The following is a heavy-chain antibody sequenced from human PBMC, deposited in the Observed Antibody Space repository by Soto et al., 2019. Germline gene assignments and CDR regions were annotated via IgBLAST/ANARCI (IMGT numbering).Heavy chain of an antibody. Sequence: QVQLQESGPGLVKPSGTLSLSCAVSGGSISSSHWWTRVRQPPGKGLEWIGEIYHSGSTNYNPSLKGGVTLAVEPARILFSVNVALVPAGDPSVYVCGCPGGGEDYWGQGILVTVSS. V-gene: IGHV4-4*02. CDR3: GCPGGGEDY. J-gene: IGHJ4*02. CDR1: GGSISSSHW. CDR2: IYHSGST. D-gene: IGHD3-16*01.